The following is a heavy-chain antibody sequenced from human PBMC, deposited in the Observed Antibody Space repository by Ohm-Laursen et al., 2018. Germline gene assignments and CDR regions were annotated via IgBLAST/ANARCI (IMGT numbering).Heavy chain of an antibody. V-gene: IGHV3-64*01. J-gene: IGHJ4*02. D-gene: IGHD3-22*01. CDR2: ISSNGGST. Sequence: GSLRLSCTASGFTFSSYAMHWVRQAPGKGLEYVSAISSNGGSTYYANSVKGRFTISRDNSKNTLYLQMGSLRAEDMAVYYCARSYSSVKPYYFDYWGQGTLVTVSS. CDR3: ARSYSSVKPYYFDY. CDR1: GFTFSSYA.